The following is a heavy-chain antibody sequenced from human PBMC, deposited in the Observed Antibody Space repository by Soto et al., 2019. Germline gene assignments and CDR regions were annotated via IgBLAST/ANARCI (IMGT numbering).Heavy chain of an antibody. CDR3: ARQAARTNSAYNY. CDR2: IYYSGST. D-gene: IGHD1-1*01. J-gene: IGHJ4*02. V-gene: IGHV4-39*01. CDR1: RGSVSSSSYY. Sequence: QLQLQESGPGLVKPSETLSLSCTVFRGSVSSSSYYWGWIRQPPGKGLEWIGSIYYSGSTYYSPSLRSRVTMSLDTSKNQFSLKLNSVTAADTAVYYCARQAARTNSAYNYWGQGTLVTVSS.